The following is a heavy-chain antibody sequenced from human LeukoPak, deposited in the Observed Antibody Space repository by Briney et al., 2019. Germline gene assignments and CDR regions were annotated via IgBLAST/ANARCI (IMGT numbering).Heavy chain of an antibody. CDR3: ARDYGGKSGPTFDY. CDR2: IYYSGST. Sequence: SETLSLTCTVSGGSISSYYWSWIRQPPGKGLEWIGYIYYSGSTNYNPSLKSRVTISVDTSKNQFSLKLSSVTAADTAVYYCARDYGGKSGPTFDYWGQGTLVTVSS. D-gene: IGHD4-17*01. J-gene: IGHJ4*02. V-gene: IGHV4-59*01. CDR1: GGSISSYY.